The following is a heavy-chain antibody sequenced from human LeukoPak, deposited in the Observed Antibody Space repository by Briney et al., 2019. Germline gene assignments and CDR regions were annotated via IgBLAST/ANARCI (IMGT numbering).Heavy chain of an antibody. CDR1: GYTFTSYG. V-gene: IGHV1-18*01. D-gene: IGHD2-15*01. CDR2: ISAYNGNT. CDR3: ARAPECSGGSCYLITYYYYYGMDV. J-gene: IGHJ6*02. Sequence: ASVKVSCKASGYTFTSYGLSWVRQAPGQGLEWMGWISAYNGNTNYAQKLQGRVTMTTDTSTSTAYMALRSLRSDDTAVCYCARAPECSGGSCYLITYYYYYGMDVWGQGTTVTVSS.